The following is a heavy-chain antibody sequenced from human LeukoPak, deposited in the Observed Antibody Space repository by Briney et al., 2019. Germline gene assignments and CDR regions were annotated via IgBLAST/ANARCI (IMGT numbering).Heavy chain of an antibody. CDR1: GYSISSGYY. V-gene: IGHV4-38-2*01. D-gene: IGHD5-24*01. CDR2: IYHSGST. Sequence: AETLSLTCAVSGYSISSGYYWGWLRQPPGKGLEWTGSIYHSGSTYYNPSLKSRATISVDTSKNQFSLKLSSVTAADTAVYYCARIYGDGYNPSYWGQGTLVTVSS. CDR3: ARIYGDGYNPSY. J-gene: IGHJ4*02.